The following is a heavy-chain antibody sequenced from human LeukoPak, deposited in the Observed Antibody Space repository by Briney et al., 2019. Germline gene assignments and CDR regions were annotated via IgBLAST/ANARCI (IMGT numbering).Heavy chain of an antibody. J-gene: IGHJ6*03. CDR1: GYTFTSSG. CDR3: ARGIVPAARDYYYYYMDV. CDR2: ITTYNGNT. Sequence: ASVKVSCKASGYTFTSSGLSWVRQAPGQGLEWMGRITTYNGNTKYAQNLQGRVTMTADTSTSTAYMELRSLRSDDTAVYYCARGIVPAARDYYYYYMDVWGKGTTVTVSS. D-gene: IGHD2-2*01. V-gene: IGHV1-18*01.